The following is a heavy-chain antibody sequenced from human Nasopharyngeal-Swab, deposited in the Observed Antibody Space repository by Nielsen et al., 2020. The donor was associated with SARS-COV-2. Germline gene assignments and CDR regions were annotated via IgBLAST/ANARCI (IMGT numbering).Heavy chain of an antibody. Sequence: VRQAPGKGLEWVAVISYDGSNKYYADSVKGRFTISRDNSKNTLYLQMNSLRAEDTAVYYCARESGWGSSQYYYYYYGMDGGGKGT. CDR3: ARESGWGSSQYYYYYYGMDG. D-gene: IGHD3-16*01. J-gene: IGHJ6*04. CDR2: ISYDGSNK. V-gene: IGHV3-30*04.